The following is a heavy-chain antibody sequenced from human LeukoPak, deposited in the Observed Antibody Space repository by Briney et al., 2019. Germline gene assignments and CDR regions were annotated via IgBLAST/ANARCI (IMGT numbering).Heavy chain of an antibody. CDR1: GFIFNDYY. Sequence: GGSLRLSCAASGFIFNDYYMSWIRQAPGKGLEWLSYISRTGNTIYYRDSVKGRFTISRDNANNLLHLQMDNLRAEDMAVYYCARDLGSSTVTTAFDYWGQGTLVTVSS. CDR2: ISRTGNTI. J-gene: IGHJ4*02. V-gene: IGHV3-11*01. CDR3: ARDLGSSTVTTAFDY. D-gene: IGHD4-17*01.